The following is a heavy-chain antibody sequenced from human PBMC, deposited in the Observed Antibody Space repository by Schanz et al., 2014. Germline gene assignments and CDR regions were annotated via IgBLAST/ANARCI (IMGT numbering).Heavy chain of an antibody. J-gene: IGHJ4*02. CDR2: LSGSGGST. Sequence: EVQLLESGGGLVQPGGSLRLSCAASGFTFSSYAMSWVRQAPGKGLEWVSALSGSGGSTYYADSVKGRFTISRDNSKNTLYQQMNSSTAEETAVYYCGKERRYGILTDTRNWGQGTLVTVSS. CDR3: GKERRYGILTDTRN. D-gene: IGHD3-9*01. CDR1: GFTFSSYA. V-gene: IGHV3-23*01.